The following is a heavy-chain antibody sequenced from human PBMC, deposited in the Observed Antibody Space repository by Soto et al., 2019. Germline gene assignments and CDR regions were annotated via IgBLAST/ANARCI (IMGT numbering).Heavy chain of an antibody. V-gene: IGHV3-7*04. CDR1: GFTFSSYW. Sequence: GGSLRLSCAASGFTFSSYWMSWVRRAPGKGLEWVANIKQDGSEKYYVDSVKGRFTISRDNAKNSLYLQMNSLRAEDTAVYYCARFYYDSSGYLPSPYYYYYGMDVWGQGTKVTSP. CDR3: ARFYYDSSGYLPSPYYYYYGMDV. D-gene: IGHD3-22*01. CDR2: IKQDGSEK. J-gene: IGHJ6*02.